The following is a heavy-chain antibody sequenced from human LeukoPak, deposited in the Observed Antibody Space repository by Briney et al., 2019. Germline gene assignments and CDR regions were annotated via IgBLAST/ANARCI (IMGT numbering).Heavy chain of an antibody. CDR1: GFTFSSYE. Sequence: GGSLRLSCAASGFTFSSYEMNWVRQAPGKGLEWVSYISSSGSTIYYADSVKGRFTISRDNAKNSLYLQMNSLRAEDTAVYYCARDSYYDSSGDYYVFDYWGQGTLVTVSS. J-gene: IGHJ4*02. D-gene: IGHD3-22*01. CDR3: ARDSYYDSSGDYYVFDY. CDR2: ISSSGSTI. V-gene: IGHV3-48*03.